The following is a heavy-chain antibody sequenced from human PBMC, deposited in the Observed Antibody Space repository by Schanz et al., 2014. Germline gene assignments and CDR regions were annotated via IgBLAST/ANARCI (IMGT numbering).Heavy chain of an antibody. CDR2: IRYDGRNK. CDR3: AREDCSATSCYFRY. V-gene: IGHV3-33*01. J-gene: IGHJ4*02. Sequence: VQLLESGGALVQPGGSLRLSCVASGFTFISYDIHWVRQAPGKGLEWVAVIRYDGRNKNFVESVKGRFTISRDNSNNTVYLQMNTLRAEDTAVYYCAREDCSATSCYFRYWGQGTLVTVSS. D-gene: IGHD2-21*01. CDR1: GFTFISYD.